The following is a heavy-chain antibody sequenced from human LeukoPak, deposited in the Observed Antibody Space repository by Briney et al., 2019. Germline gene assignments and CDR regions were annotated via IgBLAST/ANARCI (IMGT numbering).Heavy chain of an antibody. CDR3: ARAYSSSWYVWYYFDY. V-gene: IGHV4-34*01. CDR1: GGSFSGYY. CDR2: INHSGST. J-gene: IGHJ4*02. Sequence: SETLSLTCAVYGGSFSGYYWSWIRQPPGEGLEWIGEINHSGSTNYNPSLKSRVTISVDTSKNQFSLKLSSVTAADTAVYYCARAYSSSWYVWYYFDYWGQGTLVTVSS. D-gene: IGHD6-13*01.